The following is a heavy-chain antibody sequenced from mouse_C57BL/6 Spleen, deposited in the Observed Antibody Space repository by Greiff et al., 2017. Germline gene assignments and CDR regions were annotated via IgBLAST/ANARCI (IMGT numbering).Heavy chain of an antibody. CDR3: ARSHTVVAYYFDY. Sequence: VQLQQPGAELVMPGASVKLSCKASGYTFTSYWMHWVKQRPGQGLEWIGEIDPSDSYTNYNQKFKGKSTLTVDKSSSTAYMQLSSLTSEDSAVYYCARSHTVVAYYFDYWGQGTTLTVSS. D-gene: IGHD1-1*01. V-gene: IGHV1-69*01. CDR1: GYTFTSYW. CDR2: IDPSDSYT. J-gene: IGHJ2*01.